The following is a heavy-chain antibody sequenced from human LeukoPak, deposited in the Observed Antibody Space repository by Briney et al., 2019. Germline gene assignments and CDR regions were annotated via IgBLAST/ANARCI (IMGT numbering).Heavy chain of an antibody. D-gene: IGHD2-15*01. V-gene: IGHV3-23*01. Sequence: GGSLRLSCAASGFTFSSYGMTWVRQAPGKGLEWISGTSGSGGSTYYANSVKGRFTISRDNSKNTLYLEMNSLRAEDTAVYYCAKNGGSQCYSHLDYWGRGSLVTVFS. CDR3: AKNGGSQCYSHLDY. J-gene: IGHJ4*02. CDR1: GFTFSSYG. CDR2: TSGSGGST.